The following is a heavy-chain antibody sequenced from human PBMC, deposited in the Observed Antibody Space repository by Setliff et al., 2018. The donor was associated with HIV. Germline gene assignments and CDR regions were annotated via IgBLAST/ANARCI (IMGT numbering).Heavy chain of an antibody. CDR1: GYTLTELS. Sequence: ASVKVSCKVSGYTLTELSRHWVRQAPGKGLEWMGGFDPEDGETIYAQKFPGRVTMTEDTSTDTAYMELSSLRSDDTAVYYCAREVKDGSTYYFDYWGQGTLVTVSS. CDR3: AREVKDGSTYYFDY. CDR2: FDPEDGET. J-gene: IGHJ4*02. V-gene: IGHV1-24*01. D-gene: IGHD3-10*01.